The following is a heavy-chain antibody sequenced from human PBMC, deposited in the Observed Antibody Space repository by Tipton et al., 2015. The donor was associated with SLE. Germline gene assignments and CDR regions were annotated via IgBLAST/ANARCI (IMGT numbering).Heavy chain of an antibody. Sequence: SLRLSCAASGFSFSTYAMSWVRQAPGKGLVWVSGISGSGDSTYYAESGKGRFTISRDNSRNTLYLQMNALRAEDTALYYCAKARGFYYYYGMDVWGQGTTVTVSS. CDR3: AKARGFYYYYGMDV. CDR1: GFSFSTYA. J-gene: IGHJ6*02. CDR2: ISGSGDST. V-gene: IGHV3-23*01.